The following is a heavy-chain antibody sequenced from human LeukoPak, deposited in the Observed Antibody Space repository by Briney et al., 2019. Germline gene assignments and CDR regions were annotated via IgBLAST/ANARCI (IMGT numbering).Heavy chain of an antibody. D-gene: IGHD3-10*01. CDR2: ISAYNGNT. Sequence: ASVKVSCKASGYTFTSYGISWVRQAPGQGLEWMGWISAYNGNTNYAQKLQGRVTMTTDTSTSTAYMELRSLRSDDTAVYYCARVPNPSWFGELLSPIDYWGQGTLVTVSS. J-gene: IGHJ4*02. CDR3: ARVPNPSWFGELLSPIDY. CDR1: GYTFTSYG. V-gene: IGHV1-18*01.